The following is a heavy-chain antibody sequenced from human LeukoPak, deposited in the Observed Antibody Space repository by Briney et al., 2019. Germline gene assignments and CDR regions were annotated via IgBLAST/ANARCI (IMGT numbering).Heavy chain of an antibody. CDR3: ACDFRYLGHDF. Sequence: GGSLRLSCAASGFTFSNAWMSWVRQAPGKGLEWISYISNIGTTTYYAESVKGRFTISRDNAKNSLYLQMNSLRAEDTAVYYCACDFRYLGHDFWGQGTLVTVSS. CDR2: ISNIGTTT. V-gene: IGHV3-11*01. CDR1: GFTFSNAW. J-gene: IGHJ4*02. D-gene: IGHD2-21*02.